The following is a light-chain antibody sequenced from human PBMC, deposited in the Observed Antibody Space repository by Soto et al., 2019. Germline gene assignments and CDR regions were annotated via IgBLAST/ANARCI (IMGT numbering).Light chain of an antibody. Sequence: PSSLSASVGDRVTITCRASQSISSYLNWYQQKPGKAPKLLIYAASSLQSGVPSRFSGSGSGTDFTLTISSLQPEDFATYYCQQSYSTTRTFGQGTKVDIK. V-gene: IGKV1-39*01. CDR2: AAS. CDR1: QSISSY. J-gene: IGKJ1*01. CDR3: QQSYSTTRT.